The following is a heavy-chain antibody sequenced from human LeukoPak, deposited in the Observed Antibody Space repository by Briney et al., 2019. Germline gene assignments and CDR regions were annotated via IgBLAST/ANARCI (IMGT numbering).Heavy chain of an antibody. CDR1: EFTFSNYA. Sequence: PGGSLRLSCAASEFTFSNYAMNWVRQAPGKGLEWVSGISGGGGSTSYADSVKGRFPISRDNSKHTLYLQMDSLRAEDTALYYCAKGSGINHYHWIDPWGQGTLVTVSS. V-gene: IGHV3-23*01. CDR2: ISGGGGST. D-gene: IGHD1-14*01. J-gene: IGHJ5*02. CDR3: AKGSGINHYHWIDP.